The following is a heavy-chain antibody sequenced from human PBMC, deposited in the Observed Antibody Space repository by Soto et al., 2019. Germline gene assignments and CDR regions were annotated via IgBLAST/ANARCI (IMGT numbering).Heavy chain of an antibody. D-gene: IGHD6-19*01. CDR2: ISPSSSAI. V-gene: IGHV3-48*02. CDR3: ARVRGSTVPVHWFDP. CDR1: GFTFNTYG. Sequence: EVQLVESGGGLVQRGGSLRLSCAASGFTFNTYGMDWVRQAPGKGLEWLSYISPSSSAIYYADSVKGRFTVSRDNAKTSLFLQMNSLTDEDTAVYYCARVRGSTVPVHWFDPWGQGTLVTVSS. J-gene: IGHJ5*02.